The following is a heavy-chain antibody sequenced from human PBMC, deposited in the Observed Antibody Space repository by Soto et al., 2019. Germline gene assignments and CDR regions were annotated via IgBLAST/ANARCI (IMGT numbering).Heavy chain of an antibody. CDR3: ARDRYYGSGSYFDY. D-gene: IGHD3-10*01. V-gene: IGHV3-33*01. Sequence: PGGSLRLSCAASGFTFSSYGMHWVRQAPGKGLEWVAVIWYDGSNKYYADSVKGRFTISRDNSKNTLYLQMNSLRAEDTAVYYCARDRYYGSGSYFDYWGQGTLVTVSS. CDR1: GFTFSSYG. CDR2: IWYDGSNK. J-gene: IGHJ4*02.